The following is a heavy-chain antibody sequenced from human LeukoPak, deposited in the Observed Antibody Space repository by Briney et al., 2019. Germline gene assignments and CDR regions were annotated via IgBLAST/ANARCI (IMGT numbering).Heavy chain of an antibody. D-gene: IGHD3-10*01. Sequence: ASVKVSCKASGYTFTGYYMHWVRQAPGQGLEWMGWINPNSGGTNYAQKLQGRVTMTTDTSTSTAYMELRSLRSDDTAVYYCARDRQILWFGESYNNWFDPWGQGTLVTVSS. CDR2: INPNSGGT. CDR1: GYTFTGYY. V-gene: IGHV1-2*02. J-gene: IGHJ5*02. CDR3: ARDRQILWFGESYNNWFDP.